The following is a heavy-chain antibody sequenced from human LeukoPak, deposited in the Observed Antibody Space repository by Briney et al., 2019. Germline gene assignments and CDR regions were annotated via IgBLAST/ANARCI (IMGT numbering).Heavy chain of an antibody. CDR1: GGSISSYY. J-gene: IGHJ4*02. D-gene: IGHD1-7*01. CDR2: IYYSGST. V-gene: IGHV4-59*12. Sequence: SETLSLTCTVSGGSISSYYWSWIRQPPGKGLEWIGYIYYSGSTNYNPSLKSRVTMSVDTSKNQFSLKLSSVTAADTAVYYCARSQTKEPFFDYWGQGTLVTVSS. CDR3: ARSQTKEPFFDY.